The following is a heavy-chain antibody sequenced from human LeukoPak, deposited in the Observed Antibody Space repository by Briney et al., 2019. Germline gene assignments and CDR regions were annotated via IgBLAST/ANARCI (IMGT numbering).Heavy chain of an antibody. Sequence: PGGSLRLSCAASGFTFSSYWMSWVRQAPGKGLEWVVNIKQDGSEKYYVDSVKGRFTISRDNAKDSLYLQMNSLRAEDTAVYYCARDGDYVWGSYRYADYWGQGTLVTVSS. CDR1: GFTFSSYW. V-gene: IGHV3-7*03. J-gene: IGHJ4*02. CDR3: ARDGDYVWGSYRYADY. CDR2: IKQDGSEK. D-gene: IGHD3-16*02.